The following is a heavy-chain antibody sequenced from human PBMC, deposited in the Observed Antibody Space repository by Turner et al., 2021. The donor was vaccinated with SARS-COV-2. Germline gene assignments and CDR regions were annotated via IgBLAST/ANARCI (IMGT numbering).Heavy chain of an antibody. CDR1: GFTFDDYA. Sequence: EVQLVESGGGLVQPGRSLRLSCGASGFTFDDYAMHWVRQAPGKCLEWVSGISWNSGIIGYADSVKGRFTISRDNAKNSLYLQMNSLRAEDTAVYFCARDLSTGSGSYFDYWGQGTLVTVSS. CDR3: ARDLSTGSGSYFDY. V-gene: IGHV3-9*01. D-gene: IGHD1-26*01. J-gene: IGHJ4*02. CDR2: ISWNSGII.